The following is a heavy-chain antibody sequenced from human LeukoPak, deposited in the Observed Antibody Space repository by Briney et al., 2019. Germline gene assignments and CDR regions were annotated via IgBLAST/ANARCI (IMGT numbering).Heavy chain of an antibody. J-gene: IGHJ4*02. D-gene: IGHD3-9*01. CDR1: GFTVSTNY. V-gene: IGHV3-66*01. Sequence: QPGGSLRLSCAASGFTVSTNYMNWVRQAPGKGLEWVSVLYSGGTTYYTDSVKGRFTISRDNSKNTVYLQMNSLRAEDTAVYYCARADFDGHDYWGQGTLVTVSS. CDR3: ARADFDGHDY. CDR2: LYSGGTT.